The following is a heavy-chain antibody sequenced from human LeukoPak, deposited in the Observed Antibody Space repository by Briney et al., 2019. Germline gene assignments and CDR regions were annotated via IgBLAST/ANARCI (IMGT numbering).Heavy chain of an antibody. CDR1: GFTFSSYA. J-gene: IGHJ4*02. V-gene: IGHV3-7*01. CDR3: ATLGAVAAFFDF. Sequence: GGSLRLSCAASGFTFSSYAMSWVRQAPGKGLEWVANIKEDGSEKYYVDSVKGRFTISRDNAKSSLYLQMNSLRAEDTAVYYCATLGAVAAFFDFWGQGTLVTVSS. D-gene: IGHD6-19*01. CDR2: IKEDGSEK.